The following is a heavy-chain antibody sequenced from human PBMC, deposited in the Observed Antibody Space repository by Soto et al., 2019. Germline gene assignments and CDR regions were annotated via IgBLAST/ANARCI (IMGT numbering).Heavy chain of an antibody. J-gene: IGHJ6*01. CDR2: IIPIFGTT. Sequence: QVQLVQSGAEVKKPGSSVKVSCKDSGGTFSTYAFSWVRQAPGQGLEWMGGIIPIFGTTNYAQKCQGRVTIIADESTSTDYRELSSLGSEDKAVYFCARENGSGSYSRGNYYQYGMEVW. V-gene: IGHV1-69*01. D-gene: IGHD3-3*01. CDR1: GGTFSTYA. CDR3: ARENGSGSYSRGNYYQYGMEV.